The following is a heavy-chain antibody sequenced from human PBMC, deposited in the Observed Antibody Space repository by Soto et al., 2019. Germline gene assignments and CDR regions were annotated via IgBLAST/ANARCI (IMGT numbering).Heavy chain of an antibody. D-gene: IGHD1-7*01. CDR1: GYTFTSYG. J-gene: IGHJ6*03. Sequence: QVQLVQSGAEVKKPGASVKVSCKASGYTFTSYGITWGRQAPGQGLEWMGWISAYNGNTNYAQKLQGRVTMTTDTSTSTAYMELRSLRSDDTALYYCARDWKYDDDYYYMEVWGKGTTVTVSS. CDR2: ISAYNGNT. V-gene: IGHV1-18*01. CDR3: ARDWKYDDDYYYMEV.